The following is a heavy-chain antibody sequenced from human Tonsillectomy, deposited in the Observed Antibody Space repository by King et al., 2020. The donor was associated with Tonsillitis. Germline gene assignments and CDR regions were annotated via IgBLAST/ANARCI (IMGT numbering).Heavy chain of an antibody. Sequence: VQLVESGGGLVQPVGSLGHSVAPSGCNLSGCDLRWGRQSPGKRVGGGSAISGIGCSAYYTVYVKGRCTISRDNSKNTLYLQMNSLRAEDTAVYYCARKGMVRGAGPPGPDWGQGTLVTVSS. CDR1: GCNLSGCD. V-gene: IGHV3-23*04. CDR3: ARKGMVRGAGPPGPD. CDR2: ISGIGCSA. D-gene: IGHD3-10*01. J-gene: IGHJ4*02.